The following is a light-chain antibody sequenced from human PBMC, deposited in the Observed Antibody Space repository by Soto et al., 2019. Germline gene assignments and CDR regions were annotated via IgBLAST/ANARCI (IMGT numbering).Light chain of an antibody. CDR3: QQYNHWPPLT. CDR2: DSS. V-gene: IGKV3-15*01. J-gene: IGKJ4*01. CDR1: QSVRGN. Sequence: VLTQFPATLSLSPGERATLSCRASQSVRGNLAWYQQKPGQAPRLLIYDSSTRAAGIPLRFSGTGSGTDFTLTVTSLQSEDVAVYFCQQYNHWPPLTFGGGTRVEIK.